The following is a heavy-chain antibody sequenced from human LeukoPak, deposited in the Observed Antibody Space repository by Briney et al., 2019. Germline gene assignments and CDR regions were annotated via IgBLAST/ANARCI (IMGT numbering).Heavy chain of an antibody. Sequence: ASVKVSCKASGYTFTNYGISWVRQAPGQGLEWLGWIGPYNGNTYYAQNFQRRVTMTTDTATSTVYMELMSLRSDVTAVYYCARQAMVTPSGWDYWGQGTLVTVSS. J-gene: IGHJ4*02. CDR3: ARQAMVTPSGWDY. V-gene: IGHV1-18*01. CDR1: GYTFTNYG. D-gene: IGHD4-17*01. CDR2: IGPYNGNT.